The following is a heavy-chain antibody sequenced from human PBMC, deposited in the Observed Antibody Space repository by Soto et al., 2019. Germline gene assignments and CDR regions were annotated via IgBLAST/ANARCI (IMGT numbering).Heavy chain of an antibody. CDR2: IGTAGDT. CDR3: ARGDSDHDYYYSGMDV. D-gene: IGHD2-15*01. CDR1: GFTFSSYD. J-gene: IGHJ6*02. V-gene: IGHV3-13*01. Sequence: EVQLVESGGGLVQPGGSLRLSCAASGFTFSSYDMHWVRQATGKGLEWVSAIGTAGDTYYPGSVKGRFTISRENAKNSLYLQMNSLRAGDTAVYYCARGDSDHDYYYSGMDVWGQGTTVTVSS.